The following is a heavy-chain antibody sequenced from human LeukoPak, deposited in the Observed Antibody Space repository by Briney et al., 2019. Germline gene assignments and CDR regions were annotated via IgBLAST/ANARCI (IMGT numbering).Heavy chain of an antibody. CDR2: ISAYNGNK. J-gene: IGHJ4*02. D-gene: IGHD2-21*02. V-gene: IGHV1-18*01. Sequence: ASVQVSCKASGYTYTSYGSSWVRQAPGQGLEWMGWISAYNGNKNYAKKLQGRVTMTTDTSTSTAYMELRSLRSDDTAVYYCARGLSRGIVVVTATFDYWGKGTLVTVSS. CDR1: GYTYTSYG. CDR3: ARGLSRGIVVVTATFDY.